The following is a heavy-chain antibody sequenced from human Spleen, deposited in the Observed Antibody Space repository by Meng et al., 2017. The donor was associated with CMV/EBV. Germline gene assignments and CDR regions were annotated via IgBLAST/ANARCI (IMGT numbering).Heavy chain of an antibody. D-gene: IGHD3-3*01. V-gene: IGHV5-51*01. J-gene: IGHJ4*02. Sequence: SASSFTTYWLGWVLQMPGNGLQWMGVINPADSDTIYSSSFQGQVTMSAGKSIDTAYLQWSSLKASDTATYYCARHFSGAGFSEWYFDYWGQGTLVTVSS. CDR2: INPADSDT. CDR3: ARHFSGAGFSEWYFDY. CDR1: ASSFTTYW.